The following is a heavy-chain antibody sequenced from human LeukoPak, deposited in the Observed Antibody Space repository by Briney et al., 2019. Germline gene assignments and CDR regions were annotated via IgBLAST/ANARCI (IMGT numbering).Heavy chain of an antibody. CDR3: ARSSYYGSGSYYGVWFDP. D-gene: IGHD3-10*01. J-gene: IGHJ5*02. Sequence: SETLSLTCAVYGGSFSGYYWSWIRQPPGKGLEWIGEINHSGSTNYNPSLKSRVTISVDTSKNQFSLKLSSVTAADTAVYYCARSSYYGSGSYYGVWFDPWGQGTLVTVSS. CDR1: GGSFSGYY. CDR2: INHSGST. V-gene: IGHV4-34*01.